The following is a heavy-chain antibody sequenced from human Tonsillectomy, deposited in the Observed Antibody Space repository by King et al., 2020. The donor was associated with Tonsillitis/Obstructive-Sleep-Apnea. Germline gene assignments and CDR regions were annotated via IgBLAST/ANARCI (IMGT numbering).Heavy chain of an antibody. V-gene: IGHV4-34*01. CDR2: INHIGST. J-gene: IGHJ4*02. CDR1: GGSFSGYY. Sequence: VQLQQWGAGLLKPSETLSVTCAVYGGSFSGYYWSWIRQPPGKWLEWIGEINHIGSTNYNTSLKSRVTISVDTSRLQFSLNLGSVTAADTAVYYCARGLHYGGKSIGYWGQGTLVTVSS. CDR3: ARGLHYGGKSIGY. D-gene: IGHD4-23*01.